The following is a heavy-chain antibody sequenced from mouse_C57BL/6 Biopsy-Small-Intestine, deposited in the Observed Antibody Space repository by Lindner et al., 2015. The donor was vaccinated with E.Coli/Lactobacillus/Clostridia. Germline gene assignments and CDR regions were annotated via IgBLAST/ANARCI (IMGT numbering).Heavy chain of an antibody. CDR2: ISSGSSTI. V-gene: IGHV5-17*01. J-gene: IGHJ3*01. CDR3: TRPEGNWFAN. CDR1: GFTFSDCG. Sequence: EVQLQESGGGLVEPGGSLKLSCAASGFTFSDCGMHWVRQAPEKGLEWVAFISSGSSTIYYADTMEGRFTISRDNAKNTLFLQMTSLRSEDTAMYYCTRPEGNWFANWGQGTLVTVSA. D-gene: IGHD2-1*01.